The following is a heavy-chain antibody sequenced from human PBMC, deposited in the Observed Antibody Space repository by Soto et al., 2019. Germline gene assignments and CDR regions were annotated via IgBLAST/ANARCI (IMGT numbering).Heavy chain of an antibody. V-gene: IGHV3-23*01. Sequence: GGSLRLSCAASGFTFSSCAMTWVRHGPGKGLEWVSVISGSGGSTYYADSVKGRFTISRDNSKNTLYLQMNSLRADDTAVYYCAKQENYYYYMDVWGKGTTVTVSS. CDR3: AKQENYYYYMDV. CDR1: GFTFSSCA. J-gene: IGHJ6*03. CDR2: ISGSGGST.